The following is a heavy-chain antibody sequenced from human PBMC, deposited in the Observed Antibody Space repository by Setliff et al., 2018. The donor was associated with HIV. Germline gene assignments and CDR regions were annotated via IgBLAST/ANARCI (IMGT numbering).Heavy chain of an antibody. Sequence: SETLSLTCTVSGGSISSFYWTWIRQPPGKGLEWIGYIYYSGSTNYNPSLKSRLTISVDTSKNQVSLKLSSVTAADTAVYYCAVVVGGYAYSSSWYFHYWGQGTLVTSPQ. D-gene: IGHD6-13*01. CDR3: AVVVGGYAYSSSWYFHY. V-gene: IGHV4-59*01. CDR1: GGSISSFY. J-gene: IGHJ4*02. CDR2: IYYSGST.